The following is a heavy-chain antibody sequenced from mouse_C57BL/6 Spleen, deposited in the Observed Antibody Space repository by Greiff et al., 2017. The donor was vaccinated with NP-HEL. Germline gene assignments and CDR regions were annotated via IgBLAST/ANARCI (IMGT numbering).Heavy chain of an antibody. CDR1: GYTFTSYW. Sequence: VQLQQPGAELVMPGASVKLSCKASGYTFTSYWMHWVKQRPGQGLEWIGEIDPSDSYTNYNQKFKGKSTLTVDKSSSTAYMQLSSLTSEDSAVYYCAREGGNNAMDYWGQGTSVTVSS. CDR2: IDPSDSYT. CDR3: AREGGNNAMDY. J-gene: IGHJ4*01. V-gene: IGHV1-69*01. D-gene: IGHD1-1*02.